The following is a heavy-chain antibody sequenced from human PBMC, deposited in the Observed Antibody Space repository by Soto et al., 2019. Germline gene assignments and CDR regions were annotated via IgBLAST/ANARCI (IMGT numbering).Heavy chain of an antibody. D-gene: IGHD6-13*01. Sequence: QVQLVQSGAEVKKPGASVKVSCKASGYTFTSYYMHWVRQAPGQGLEWMGIINPSGGSTSYAQKFQGRVTMTRDTSTSTVYMELSSLRSEDTAVYYCARDNYGYSSSWDLYYYYGMDVWGQGITVTVSS. CDR3: ARDNYGYSSSWDLYYYYGMDV. CDR2: INPSGGST. V-gene: IGHV1-46*01. CDR1: GYTFTSYY. J-gene: IGHJ6*02.